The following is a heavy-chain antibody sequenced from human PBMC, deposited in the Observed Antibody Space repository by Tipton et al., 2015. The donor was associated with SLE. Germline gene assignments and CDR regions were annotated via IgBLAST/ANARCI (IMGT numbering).Heavy chain of an antibody. CDR2: LNPKSGGT. CDR3: ARVKRQDYDDSSSYYHS. CDR1: GYTFTGDF. Sequence: QSGAEVKKPGASVKVSCKASGYTFTGDFIHWVRQAPGQGLEWMGWLNPKSGGTNYAHKFQGSVTMSRDTSISTAYMELRRLRSDDAAEYYCARVKRQDYDDSSSYYHSLGQRTLVTVPS. V-gene: IGHV1-2*07. J-gene: IGHJ4*02. D-gene: IGHD3-22*01.